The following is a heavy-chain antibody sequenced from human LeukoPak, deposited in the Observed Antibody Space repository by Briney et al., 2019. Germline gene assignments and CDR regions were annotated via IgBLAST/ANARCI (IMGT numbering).Heavy chain of an antibody. D-gene: IGHD6-13*01. CDR3: ARGESIAAADPFDY. CDR1: GGTFRSYA. V-gene: IGHV1-69*05. J-gene: IGHJ4*02. Sequence: SVKVSCKASGGTFRSYAISWVRQAPGQGLEWMGRIIPIFGTANYAQKFQGRVTITTDESTSTAYMELSSLRSEDTAVYYCARGESIAAADPFDYWGQGTLVTVSS. CDR2: IIPIFGTA.